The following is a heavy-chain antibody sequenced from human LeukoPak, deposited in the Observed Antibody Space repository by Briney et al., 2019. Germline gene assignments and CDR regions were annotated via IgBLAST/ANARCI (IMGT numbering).Heavy chain of an antibody. CDR2: ISSSGSTI. V-gene: IGHV3-11*01. CDR3: ARARGGYDSSGYYQYYFDY. CDR1: GFTFSDYY. Sequence: GGSLRLSCAASGFTFSDYYMSWIRQAPGKGLEWVSYISSSGSTIYYADSVKGRFTISRDNAKNSLYLQMNSLRAEGTAVYYCARARGGYDSSGYYQYYFDYWGQGTLVTVSS. D-gene: IGHD3-22*01. J-gene: IGHJ4*02.